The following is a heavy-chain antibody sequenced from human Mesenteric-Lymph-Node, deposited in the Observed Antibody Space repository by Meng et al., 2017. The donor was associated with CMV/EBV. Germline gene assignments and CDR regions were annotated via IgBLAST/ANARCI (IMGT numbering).Heavy chain of an antibody. CDR2: INPDDSDT. V-gene: IGHV5-51*01. J-gene: IGHJ4*02. D-gene: IGHD4/OR15-4a*01. CDR1: GYSFTSYW. Sequence: KVSCKASGYSFTSYWIGWVRQMPGKGLEWMGIINPDDSDTRYSPSFQGQVTISADRSSSTAYLQWSSLKASDTAMYYCARTMGAAATGAFDYWGPGTLVTVSS. CDR3: ARTMGAAATGAFDY.